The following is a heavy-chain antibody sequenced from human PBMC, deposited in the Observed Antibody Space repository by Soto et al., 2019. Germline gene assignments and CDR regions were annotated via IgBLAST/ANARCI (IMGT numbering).Heavy chain of an antibody. Sequence: ASVKVSCKVSGYTLTDLSMHWVRQAPGKGLEWMGGFDPEDGETIYAQKFQGRVTMTEDTSTDTAYVELSSLRSEDTAVYYCATKGYCTNGVCPTDYYYGMDVWGQGTTVTVSS. CDR3: ATKGYCTNGVCPTDYYYGMDV. D-gene: IGHD2-8*01. J-gene: IGHJ6*02. V-gene: IGHV1-24*01. CDR2: FDPEDGET. CDR1: GYTLTDLS.